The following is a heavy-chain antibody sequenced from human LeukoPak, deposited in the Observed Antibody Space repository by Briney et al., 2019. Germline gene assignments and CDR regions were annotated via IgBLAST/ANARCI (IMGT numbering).Heavy chain of an antibody. CDR1: GFTFGDYA. CDR3: TAFGYSYGYGLLDY. V-gene: IGHV3-49*04. CDR2: IRSKAYGGTT. D-gene: IGHD5-18*01. Sequence: GGSLRLSCTASGFTFGDYAMSWVRQAPGKGLEWVGFIRSKAYGGTTEYAASVKGRFTISRDDSKSIAYLQMNSLKTEDTAVYYCTAFGYSYGYGLLDYWGQGTLVTGSS. J-gene: IGHJ4*02.